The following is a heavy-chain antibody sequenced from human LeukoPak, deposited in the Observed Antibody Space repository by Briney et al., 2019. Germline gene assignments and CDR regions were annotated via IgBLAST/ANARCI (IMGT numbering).Heavy chain of an antibody. CDR1: GGSIRSSSYY. Sequence: SETLSLTCTLSGGSIRSSSYYWGWIRRPPGKGLEWIGYIYYTGSTTYNPSLKSRVTISVDTSKNQFSLKLSSVTAADTAVYYCARGDGIVDYWGQGTLVTGSS. CDR2: IYYTGST. CDR3: ARGDGIVDY. V-gene: IGHV4-61*05. J-gene: IGHJ4*02. D-gene: IGHD1-14*01.